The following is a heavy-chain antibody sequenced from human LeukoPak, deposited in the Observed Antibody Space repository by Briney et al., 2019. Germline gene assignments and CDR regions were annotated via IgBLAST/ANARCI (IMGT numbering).Heavy chain of an antibody. Sequence: GGSLRLSCAASIFPFSTYWMSWVRQAPGKGLEWVSSISTSSAHIYYADSVKGRFTVSRDNAKNSLYLQMNSLRAEDTAVYYCARGGSFFDYWGQGTLVTVSS. D-gene: IGHD1-26*01. CDR3: ARGGSFFDY. CDR1: IFPFSTYW. CDR2: ISTSSAHI. V-gene: IGHV3-21*01. J-gene: IGHJ4*02.